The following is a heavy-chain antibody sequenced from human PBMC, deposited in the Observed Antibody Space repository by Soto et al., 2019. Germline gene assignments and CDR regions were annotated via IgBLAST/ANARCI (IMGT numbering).Heavy chain of an antibody. CDR2: IYFSGST. Sequence: PSETLSLTCTVSGGSISSSSYYWGWIRQPPGKGLEWIGSIYFSGSTYFNPSLKSRVTISLDTFKNQFSLKLSSVTASDTAVYYCASGYSSGWYDAFDIWGQGTMVTVSS. CDR3: ASGYSSGWYDAFDI. J-gene: IGHJ3*02. CDR1: GGSISSSSYY. V-gene: IGHV4-39*01. D-gene: IGHD6-19*01.